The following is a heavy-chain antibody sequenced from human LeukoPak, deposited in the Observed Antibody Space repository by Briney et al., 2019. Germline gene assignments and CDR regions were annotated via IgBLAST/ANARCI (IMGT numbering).Heavy chain of an antibody. Sequence: SETLSLTCTVSGGSISSYYWSWIRQPPGKGLEWIGYIYYSGSTNYNPSLKSRVTISVDTSKNQFSLKLSSVTAADTAVYYCARLAQSLHYCDSAEGFDYWGQGTLVTVSS. J-gene: IGHJ4*02. CDR1: GGSISSYY. CDR2: IYYSGST. D-gene: IGHD3-22*01. V-gene: IGHV4-59*01. CDR3: ARLAQSLHYCDSAEGFDY.